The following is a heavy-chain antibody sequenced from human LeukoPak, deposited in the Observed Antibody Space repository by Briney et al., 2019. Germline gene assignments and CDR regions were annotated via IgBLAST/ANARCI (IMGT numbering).Heavy chain of an antibody. D-gene: IGHD6-13*01. CDR1: GFTFSNSW. V-gene: IGHV3-7*01. J-gene: IGHJ4*02. CDR3: AKFYSSSWSGDY. CDR2: IKQDGSEK. Sequence: GGSLRLSCAGSGFTFSNSWMGWVRQAPGKGLEWVANIKQDGSEKYYVDSVKGRFTISRDNAKNSLYLQMNSLRAEHTAVYYCAKFYSSSWSGDYWGQGTLVTVSS.